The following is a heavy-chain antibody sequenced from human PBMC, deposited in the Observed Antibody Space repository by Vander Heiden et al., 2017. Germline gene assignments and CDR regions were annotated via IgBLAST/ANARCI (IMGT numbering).Heavy chain of an antibody. J-gene: IGHJ4*02. Sequence: QVQLVDSGGGVVQPGRPLRLSCAASAFAFSVYAMHSVPQAPGKGPEWVSSISYDGSSKYYADSVKGRFTISRDNSNNTVYLQMNSLRGEDTSVYYCSRGADGSSSGREFDHWGQGTLVTVSS. D-gene: IGHD6-6*01. CDR2: ISYDGSSK. CDR1: AFAFSVYA. V-gene: IGHV3-30-3*01. CDR3: SRGADGSSSGREFDH.